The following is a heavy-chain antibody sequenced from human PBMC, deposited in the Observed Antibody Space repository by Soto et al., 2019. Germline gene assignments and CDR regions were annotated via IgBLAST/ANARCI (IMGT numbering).Heavy chain of an antibody. J-gene: IGHJ5*02. CDR1: GFTFSNAW. CDR3: AIPGGPMIRP. CDR2: IKSKTDGGTT. Sequence: EVQLVESGGGLVEPGGSLRLSCTASGFTFSNAWMTWVRQAPGKGLEWVGRIKSKTDGGTTDYAAPVKGRFTISRDDSKNTMYLQRNSLKTEDTAVSSCAIPGGPMIRPWGQGTLVTVSS. V-gene: IGHV3-15*01. D-gene: IGHD3-22*01.